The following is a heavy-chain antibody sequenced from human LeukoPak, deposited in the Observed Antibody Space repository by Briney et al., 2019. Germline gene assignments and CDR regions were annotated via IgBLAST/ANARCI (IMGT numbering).Heavy chain of an antibody. CDR2: IYYTGST. V-gene: IGHV4-59*02. Sequence: SETLSLTCTISGGSVSDYYWSWIRQSPGKGLEWIGYIYYTGSTNYNPSLKSRVTISVDTSKNQFSLKLSSVTAADTAVYYCARRAAGHYYYGSGSYYGYYFDYWGQGTLVTVSS. J-gene: IGHJ4*02. CDR3: ARRAAGHYYYGSGSYYGYYFDY. D-gene: IGHD3-10*01. CDR1: GGSVSDYY.